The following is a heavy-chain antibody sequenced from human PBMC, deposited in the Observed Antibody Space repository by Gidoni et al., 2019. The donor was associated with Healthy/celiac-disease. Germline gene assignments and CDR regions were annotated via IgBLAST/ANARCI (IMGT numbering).Heavy chain of an antibody. Sequence: EVQLVESGGGLVQPGGSLRLSCAASGFTFSSYDMHWVRQATGKGLEWVSAIGTAGDTYYPGSVKGRFTISRENAKNSLYLQMNSLRAGDTAVYYCARAHHDYGDVRYYDYWGQGTLVTVSS. J-gene: IGHJ4*02. D-gene: IGHD4-17*01. V-gene: IGHV3-13*01. CDR1: GFTFSSYD. CDR3: ARAHHDYGDVRYYDY. CDR2: IGTAGDT.